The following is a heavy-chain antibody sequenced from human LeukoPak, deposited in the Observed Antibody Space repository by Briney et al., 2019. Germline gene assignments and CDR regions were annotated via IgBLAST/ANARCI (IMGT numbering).Heavy chain of an antibody. V-gene: IGHV3-7*05. Sequence: PGGSLRLSCGASGFTFSSYWMSWVRQAPGKGLEWVANIKEGGSEKNYGDSVRGRFTISRDNAKNSLYLQMNSLRAEDTAVYFCARGGGRHVEYWGQGTLVTVYS. J-gene: IGHJ4*02. CDR3: ARGGGRHVEY. CDR1: GFTFSSYW. D-gene: IGHD3-16*01. CDR2: IKEGGSEK.